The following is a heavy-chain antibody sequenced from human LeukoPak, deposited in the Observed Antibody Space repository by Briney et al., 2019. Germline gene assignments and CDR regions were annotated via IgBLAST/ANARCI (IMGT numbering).Heavy chain of an antibody. J-gene: IGHJ4*02. CDR2: ISAYNGNT. V-gene: IGHV1-18*01. Sequence: ASVKVSCKASGYTFTSYGISWVRQAPGQGLEWMGWISAYNGNTNYAQKLQGRVTMTTDTSTSTACMELRSLRSDDTAVYYCARDPGPVSTMSDYWGQGTLVTVSS. D-gene: IGHD1-14*01. CDR3: ARDPGPVSTMSDY. CDR1: GYTFTSYG.